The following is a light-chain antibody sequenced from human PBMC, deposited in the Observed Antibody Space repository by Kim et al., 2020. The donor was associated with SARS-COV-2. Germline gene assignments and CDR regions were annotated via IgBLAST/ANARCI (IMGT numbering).Light chain of an antibody. CDR3: QHYNSYPLT. Sequence: AFVGDSVTSTGRASQDITNRLAWFQQKPGEAPKSLIYAASNLQSGVPSRFSGSGSETDFTLTISSLQPEDVATYYCQHYNSYPLTFGGGTKVDIK. J-gene: IGKJ4*01. V-gene: IGKV1-16*01. CDR1: QDITNR. CDR2: AAS.